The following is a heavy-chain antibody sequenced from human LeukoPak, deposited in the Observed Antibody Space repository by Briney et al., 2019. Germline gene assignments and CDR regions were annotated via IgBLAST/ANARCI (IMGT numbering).Heavy chain of an antibody. CDR3: ARTGYDFWSGLYYYGMDV. D-gene: IGHD3-3*01. J-gene: IGHJ6*02. CDR2: ISAYNGNT. V-gene: IGHV1-18*01. Sequence: GASVTVSCTASGYTFTSYGISWVRQAPGQGLEWMGWISAYNGNTNYAQKLQGRVTMTTDTSTSTAYMELRSLRSDDTAVYYCARTGYDFWSGLYYYGMDVWGQGTTVTVSS. CDR1: GYTFTSYG.